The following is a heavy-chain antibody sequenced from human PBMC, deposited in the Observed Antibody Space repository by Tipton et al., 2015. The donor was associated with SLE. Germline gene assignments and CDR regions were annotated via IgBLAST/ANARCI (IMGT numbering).Heavy chain of an antibody. V-gene: IGHV3-23*01. CDR3: AKLMGPGDDFWSGPVDS. D-gene: IGHD3-3*01. CDR2: LSGSGGGI. Sequence: SLRLPCAASGFAFPGFAMTWVRQSPGKGLEWVSSLSGSGGGIDYAEPVKGRFTISRDNSKNTLHLQMHSLRVEDTAIYYCAKLMGPGDDFWSGPVDSWGQGTLVTVSS. J-gene: IGHJ4*02. CDR1: GFAFPGFA.